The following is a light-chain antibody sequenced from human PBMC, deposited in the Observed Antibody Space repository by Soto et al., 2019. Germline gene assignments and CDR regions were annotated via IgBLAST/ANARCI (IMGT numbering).Light chain of an antibody. Sequence: EIVLTQSPATLSLSPGERTTLSCRASQSVRSYLAWYQHKPGQAPRLLIYDASNRATGIPARLSGSGSATDFTLTISSLEPEDFAVYYCQQRTDWLTFGGGTKVELK. CDR3: QQRTDWLT. CDR2: DAS. J-gene: IGKJ4*01. CDR1: QSVRSY. V-gene: IGKV3-11*01.